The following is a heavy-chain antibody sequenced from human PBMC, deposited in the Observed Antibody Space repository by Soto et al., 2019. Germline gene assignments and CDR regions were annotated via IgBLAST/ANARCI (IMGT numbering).Heavy chain of an antibody. CDR2: ISKNGAIT. J-gene: IGHJ3*01. CDR3: VRDRGCEYSQVLPCFEV. V-gene: IGHV3-64D*06. Sequence: GSLILSCSASGFTFSGHPIHLVRQAPGLGLEHVAGISKNGAITFYADSVKGRFTISRDNSKNTLFLYVGILTMEDTAVYYCVRDRGCEYSQVLPCFEVWGRGTMVT. D-gene: IGHD5-18*01. CDR1: GFTFSGHP.